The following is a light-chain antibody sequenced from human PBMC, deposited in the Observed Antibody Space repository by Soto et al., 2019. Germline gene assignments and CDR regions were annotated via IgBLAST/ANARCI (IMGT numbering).Light chain of an antibody. J-gene: IGKJ2*01. CDR1: QSVSGS. V-gene: IGKV3D-15*03. CDR3: HHYNNWYT. Sequence: EIVLTQSPGTLSLSPGERATLSCRASQSVSGSLLAWYQQKPGQAPRLLMYAASSRATGIPDRFSGSGSGTEFTLTISILQSEDFAVYYCHHYNNWYTFGQGTKLEIK. CDR2: AAS.